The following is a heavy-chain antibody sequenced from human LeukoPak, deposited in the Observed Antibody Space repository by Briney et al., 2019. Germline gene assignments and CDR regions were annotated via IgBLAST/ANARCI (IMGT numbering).Heavy chain of an antibody. Sequence: GGSLRLSCAASGFTFSSYSMNWVRQAPGKGLEWVSSISSSSTYIYSADSVKGRFTISRDNAKNSLYLQMNSLRAEDTALYYCAKDARSYYDSSGYYYGGPHYYMDVWGKGTTVTISS. CDR1: GFTFSSYS. D-gene: IGHD3-22*01. V-gene: IGHV3-21*04. CDR3: AKDARSYYDSSGYYYGGPHYYMDV. J-gene: IGHJ6*03. CDR2: ISSSSTYI.